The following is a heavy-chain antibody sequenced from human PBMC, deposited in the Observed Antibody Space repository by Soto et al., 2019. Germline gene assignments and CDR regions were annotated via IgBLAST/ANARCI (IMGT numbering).Heavy chain of an antibody. J-gene: IGHJ4*02. CDR1: GDSINFYH. CDR3: ARVARTGQYYFDF. V-gene: IGHV4-59*01. Sequence: QVQLQESGPGLVKPSETLSLTCTVSGDSINFYHWTWIRQPPGKGLEWMGYIYYTGSTNYNPSLKSRVSISVDTPKNQFSLKLSSVTAADTAVYYCARVARTGQYYFDFWGQGALVTVSS. D-gene: IGHD1-1*01. CDR2: IYYTGST.